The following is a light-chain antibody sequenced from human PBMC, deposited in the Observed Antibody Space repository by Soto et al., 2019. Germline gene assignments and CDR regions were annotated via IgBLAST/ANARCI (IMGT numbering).Light chain of an antibody. CDR3: SSYTSSRTLV. Sequence: QSVLTQPASVSGSPRQSITISCTGASSDVGGYTYVSWYQQHPGKAPKLMIYEVNNRPSGVSNRFSGSKSGNTASLTISGLQAEDEADYYCSSYTSSRTLVFGTGTKV. CDR2: EVN. CDR1: SSDVGGYTY. V-gene: IGLV2-14*01. J-gene: IGLJ1*01.